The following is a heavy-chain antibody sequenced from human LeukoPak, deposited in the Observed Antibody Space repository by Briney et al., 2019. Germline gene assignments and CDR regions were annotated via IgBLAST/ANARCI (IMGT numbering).Heavy chain of an antibody. CDR1: GFTFSSYA. V-gene: IGHV3-23*01. Sequence: GGSLRLSCAASGFTFSSYAMSWVRQAPGKGLEWVSAISGSGGSTYYADSVKGRFTISRDNSKNTLYLQMNSLRAEDTAVYYCAKASTYYYDSSGPLDPWGQGTLVTVSS. J-gene: IGHJ5*02. CDR2: ISGSGGST. D-gene: IGHD3-22*01. CDR3: AKASTYYYDSSGPLDP.